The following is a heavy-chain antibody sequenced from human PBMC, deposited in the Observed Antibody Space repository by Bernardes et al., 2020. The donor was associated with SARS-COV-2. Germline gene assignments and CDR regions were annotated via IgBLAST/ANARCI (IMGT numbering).Heavy chain of an antibody. V-gene: IGHV4-31*03. CDR1: GGSISSGGYY. Sequence: SETLSLTCTVSGGSISSGGYYWSWIRQHPGKGLEWIGYIYYSGSTYCNPSLKSRVTISVDTSKNQFSLKLSSVTAADTAVYYCARVLRITIFGVAGGMDVWGQGTTVTVSS. CDR3: ARVLRITIFGVAGGMDV. J-gene: IGHJ6*02. CDR2: IYYSGST. D-gene: IGHD3-3*01.